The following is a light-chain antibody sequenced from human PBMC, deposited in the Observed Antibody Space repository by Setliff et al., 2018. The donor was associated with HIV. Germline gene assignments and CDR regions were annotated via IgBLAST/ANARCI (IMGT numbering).Light chain of an antibody. J-gene: IGLJ2*01. Sequence: QSALTQPASVSGSRGQSITISCTGTSSDVGGYNYVSWYQQHPGKAPKLMIYDVSNRPSGISNRFSGSKSGNTASLTISGLQAEDEADYYCSSYTSTSSYTTTSSVIFGGWTK. V-gene: IGLV2-14*03. CDR3: SSYTSTSSYTTTSSVI. CDR1: SSDVGGYNY. CDR2: DVS.